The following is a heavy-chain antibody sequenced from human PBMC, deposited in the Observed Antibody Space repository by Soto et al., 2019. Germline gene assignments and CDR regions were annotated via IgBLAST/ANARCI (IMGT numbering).Heavy chain of an antibody. Sequence: SDTLSLTCAVYGGSFSGYYWSCIRQPPGKGLEWIGEINHSGSTNYNPSLKSRVTISVDTSKNQFSLKLSSVTAADTAVYYCARGSGYYDFWSGYYTRAYYYYYYMDVWGKGTTVT. CDR3: ARGSGYYDFWSGYYTRAYYYYYYMDV. D-gene: IGHD3-3*01. V-gene: IGHV4-34*01. CDR1: GGSFSGYY. J-gene: IGHJ6*03. CDR2: INHSGST.